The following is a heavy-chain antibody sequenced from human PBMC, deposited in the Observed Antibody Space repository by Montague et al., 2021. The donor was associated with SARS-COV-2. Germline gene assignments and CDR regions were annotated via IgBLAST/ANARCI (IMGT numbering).Heavy chain of an antibody. CDR3: ARDQRRYGSGSYYGPHYYYYGMDV. J-gene: IGHJ6*02. V-gene: IGHV3-66*02. Sequence: LRLSCAASGFTVSSNYMSWVRQAPGKGLEWVSVIYSGGSTYYADSVKGRFTISRDNSKNTLYLQMNSLRAEDTAVYYCARDQRRYGSGSYYGPHYYYYGMDVWGQGTTVTVSS. CDR1: GFTVSSNY. CDR2: IYSGGST. D-gene: IGHD3-10*01.